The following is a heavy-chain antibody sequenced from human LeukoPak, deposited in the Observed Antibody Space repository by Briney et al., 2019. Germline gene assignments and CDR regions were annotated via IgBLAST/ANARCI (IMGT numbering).Heavy chain of an antibody. V-gene: IGHV1-3*01. J-gene: IGHJ4*02. CDR1: GYTFTSYA. CDR3: ARDAGIAVADPFDY. CDR2: SNAGNGNT. Sequence: ASVKVSCKASGYTFTSYAMHWVRQAPGQRLEWMGWSNAGNGNTKYSQKFQGRVTITRDTSASTAYMELSSLRSEDTAVYYCARDAGIAVADPFDYWGQGTLVTVSS. D-gene: IGHD6-19*01.